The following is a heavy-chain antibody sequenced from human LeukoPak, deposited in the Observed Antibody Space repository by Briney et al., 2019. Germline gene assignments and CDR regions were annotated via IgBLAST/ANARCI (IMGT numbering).Heavy chain of an antibody. J-gene: IGHJ6*03. CDR1: GYTFTSYG. Sequence: ASVKVSCKASGYTFTSYGISWVRQAPGQGLEWMGWISAYNGNTNYAQKLQGRVTMTTDTSTSTAYMELRSLRSDDTAVYYCARLTAMVTAIQGYMDVWGKGTTVTVSS. D-gene: IGHD5-18*01. CDR3: ARLTAMVTAIQGYMDV. V-gene: IGHV1-18*01. CDR2: ISAYNGNT.